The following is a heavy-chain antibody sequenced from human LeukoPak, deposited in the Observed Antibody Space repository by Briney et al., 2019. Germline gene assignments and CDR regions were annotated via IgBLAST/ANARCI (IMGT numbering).Heavy chain of an antibody. CDR1: GFTFDDYA. Sequence: GGSLRLSCTASGFTFDDYALHWVRQAPGKGLEWVSFISWDGGSTYYADSVKGRFTISRDNSKNSLYLQMNSLRAEDTALYYCAKDVSYDSSFFDIWGQGTMVTVSS. CDR2: ISWDGGST. J-gene: IGHJ3*02. CDR3: AKDVSYDSSFFDI. V-gene: IGHV3-43D*03. D-gene: IGHD3-22*01.